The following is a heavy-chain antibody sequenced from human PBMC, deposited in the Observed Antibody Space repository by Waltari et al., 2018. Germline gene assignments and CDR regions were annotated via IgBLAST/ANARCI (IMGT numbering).Heavy chain of an antibody. CDR1: GYTFTSYD. CDR2: VNPNSGNT. J-gene: IGHJ4*02. V-gene: IGHV1-8*01. D-gene: IGHD2-2*01. Sequence: QVQLVQSGAEVKKPGASVKVSCKASGYTFTSYDINWVRQATGKGLEWMGWVNPNSGNTGYAQKFQGRVTMTRNTSISTAYMELSSLRSEDTAVYYCASLYCSSTSCYLGHSWGQGTLVTVSS. CDR3: ASLYCSSTSCYLGHS.